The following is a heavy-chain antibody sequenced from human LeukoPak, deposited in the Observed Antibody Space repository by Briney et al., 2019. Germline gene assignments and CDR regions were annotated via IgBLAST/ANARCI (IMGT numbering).Heavy chain of an antibody. V-gene: IGHV1-2*02. CDR2: INPNGGGT. J-gene: IGHJ4*02. CDR3: ARENNSGWYRKAAFDY. Sequence: ASVKVSCKASGYTFTGYYIHWVRQAPGQGLEWMGWINPNGGGTNYAQKFQGRVTLTRDTSNSTAYMEVNSLESDDTAVYYCARENNSGWYRKAAFDYWGQGTLVTVTS. CDR1: GYTFTGYY. D-gene: IGHD6-19*01.